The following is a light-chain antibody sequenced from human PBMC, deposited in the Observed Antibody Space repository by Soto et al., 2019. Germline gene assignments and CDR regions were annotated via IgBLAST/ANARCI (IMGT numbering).Light chain of an antibody. V-gene: IGKV1-5*03. CDR2: KAS. Sequence: DIQMTQSPSTLSASVGDRVTITCRASQSISSWLAWDQQKPGKAPKLLIYKASSLGSGVPSRFSGSGSGTEFTRTISSLQPDDFATYYCQQYNSHSSYTFDQGTKLEIK. CDR1: QSISSW. J-gene: IGKJ2*01. CDR3: QQYNSHSSYT.